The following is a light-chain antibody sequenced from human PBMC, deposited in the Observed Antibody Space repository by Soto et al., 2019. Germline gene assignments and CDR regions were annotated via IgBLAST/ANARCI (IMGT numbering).Light chain of an antibody. CDR3: QQRFTWPS. CDR2: DAS. V-gene: IGKV3-11*01. CDR1: QSISSY. J-gene: IGKJ3*01. Sequence: ETVLTQSPATLSLSPGERATFSCRASQSISSYLAWYQQKPGQAPRLLIYDASNRATGIPARFSGSGSGTDFTLTISSLEPEDFAVYYCQQRFTWPSFGPGTKVDIK.